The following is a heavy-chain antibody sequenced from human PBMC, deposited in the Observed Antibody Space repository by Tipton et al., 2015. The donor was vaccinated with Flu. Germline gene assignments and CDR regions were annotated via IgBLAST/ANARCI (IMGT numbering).Heavy chain of an antibody. CDR2: IYPGDSDT. D-gene: IGHD3-22*01. Sequence: QLVQSGAEVKKPGESLQIPCRGSGYSFTSYWIGWARQTPGKGLEWMGIIYPGDSDTRYSPSFQGQVTISADKPISSAYLQWSSLKASDTAMYYCVRQPHFSGSGYPPEFDFWGQGTLVIVSS. J-gene: IGHJ4*02. CDR3: VRQPHFSGSGYPPEFDF. CDR1: GYSFTSYW. V-gene: IGHV5-51*04.